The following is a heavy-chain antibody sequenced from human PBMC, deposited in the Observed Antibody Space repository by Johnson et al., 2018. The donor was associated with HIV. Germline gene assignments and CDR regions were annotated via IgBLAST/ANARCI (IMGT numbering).Heavy chain of an antibody. Sequence: QVQLVESGGGVVQPGRSLRLSCAASGFTFGSYGMHWVRQAPGKGLEWVAVISSDGSNKYSADSVKGRFTLSRDDSKNTLYLQMNSLIPEDTAVYYCARVRRSGWYDNDAFDIWGQGTMVTVSS. D-gene: IGHD6-19*01. V-gene: IGHV3-30*03. J-gene: IGHJ3*02. CDR2: ISSDGSNK. CDR3: ARVRRSGWYDNDAFDI. CDR1: GFTFGSYG.